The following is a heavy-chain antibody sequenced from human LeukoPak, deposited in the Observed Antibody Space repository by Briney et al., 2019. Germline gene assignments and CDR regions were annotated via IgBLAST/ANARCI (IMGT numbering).Heavy chain of an antibody. V-gene: IGHV3-23*01. D-gene: IGHD1-1*01. Sequence: GGSLRLYCAASGFTFSSYAMSWVRQPPGKGLEWLSTIGGGSENTYCADSVRGRFTISRDNSKNTVYLQMKSLRADDTAVYFCAKVSTGSQDYWGQGTLVTVSS. CDR3: AKVSTGSQDY. CDR1: GFTFSSYA. J-gene: IGHJ4*02. CDR2: IGGGSENT.